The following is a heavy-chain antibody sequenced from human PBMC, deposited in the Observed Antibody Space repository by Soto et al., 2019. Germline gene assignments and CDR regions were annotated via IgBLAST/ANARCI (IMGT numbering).Heavy chain of an antibody. J-gene: IGHJ4*02. CDR1: GFTFSSYS. V-gene: IGHV3-21*01. D-gene: IGHD3-10*01. CDR2: ISSSSSYI. CDR3: ARDRDYYGSGDLDY. Sequence: GSLRLSCAASGFTFSSYSMNWVRQAPGKGLEWVSSISSSSSYIYYADSVKGRFTISRDNAKNSLYLQMNSLRAEDTAVYYCARDRDYYGSGDLDYWGQGTLVTVSS.